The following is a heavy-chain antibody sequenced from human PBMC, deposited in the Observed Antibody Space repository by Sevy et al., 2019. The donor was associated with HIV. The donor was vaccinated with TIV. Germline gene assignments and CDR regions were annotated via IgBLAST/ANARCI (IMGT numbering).Heavy chain of an antibody. D-gene: IGHD1-1*01. CDR3: AKDGGRAWTDFDY. Sequence: GGSLRLSCAASGFTFSTSAMHLVRQAPGKGLEWVAVVSYDGSSQNYADSVEGRFTISRDDFKKMVYLQMNSLRVEDTAVYYCAKDGGRAWTDFDYWGQGTLVTVSS. CDR2: VSYDGSSQ. J-gene: IGHJ4*02. V-gene: IGHV3-30*04. CDR1: GFTFSTSA.